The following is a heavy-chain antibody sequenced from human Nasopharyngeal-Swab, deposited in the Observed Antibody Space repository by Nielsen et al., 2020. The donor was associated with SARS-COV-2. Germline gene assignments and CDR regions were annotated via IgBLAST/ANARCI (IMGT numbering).Heavy chain of an antibody. CDR3: ARHKGYYDSSGYHRGYFQH. J-gene: IGHJ1*01. CDR1: GGSISSSSYY. V-gene: IGHV4-39*01. Sequence: SETLSLTCTVSGGSISSSSYYWGRIRQPPGKGLEWIGSIYYSGSTYYNPSLKSRVTISLDTSKNQFSLKLSSVTAADTAVYYCARHKGYYDSSGYHRGYFQHWGQGTLVTVSS. D-gene: IGHD3-22*01. CDR2: IYYSGST.